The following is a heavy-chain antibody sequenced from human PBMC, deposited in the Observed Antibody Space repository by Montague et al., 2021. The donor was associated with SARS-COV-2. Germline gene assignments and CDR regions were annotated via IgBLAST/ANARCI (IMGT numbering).Heavy chain of an antibody. CDR2: TYYRSKWYN. Sequence: CAISGDSVSRNSAAWNWIRQSPSRGLEWLGRTYYRSKWYNDYAESVKSRITIDPDTSKHQFSLHLNSVTPEDTAVYYCARIPVGSKYYFDFRGQGTLVTVSS. J-gene: IGHJ4*02. CDR1: GDSVSRNSAA. D-gene: IGHD2-2*01. V-gene: IGHV6-1*01. CDR3: ARIPVGSKYYFDF.